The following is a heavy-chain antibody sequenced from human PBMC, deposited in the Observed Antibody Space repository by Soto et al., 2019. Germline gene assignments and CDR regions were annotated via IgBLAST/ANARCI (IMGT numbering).Heavy chain of an antibody. CDR2: VYYSGST. CDR1: GGSISSGGYY. J-gene: IGHJ2*01. D-gene: IGHD6-19*01. Sequence: QVQLQESGPGLVKPSQTLSLTCTVSGGSISSGGYYWSWIRQHPGKGLEWIGYVYYSGSTYYNPSLKRRVTISVDPPNNHSSLQLSSVTAADTAVYYCARVSTIAVPGPGYWYFDLWGRGTLVTLSS. CDR3: ARVSTIAVPGPGYWYFDL. V-gene: IGHV4-31*03.